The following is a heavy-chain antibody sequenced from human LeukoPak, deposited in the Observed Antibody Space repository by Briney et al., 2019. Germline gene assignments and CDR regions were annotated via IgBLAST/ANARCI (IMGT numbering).Heavy chain of an antibody. J-gene: IGHJ6*04. Sequence: TSETLSLTCTVSGGSISSYYWSWIRQPPGKGLEWIGYIYYSGSTNYNPSLKSRVTISVDTSKNQFSLKLSSVTAADTAVYYCARGEDTVVVPAAKKYYYYGMDVWGKGTTVTVSS. D-gene: IGHD2-2*01. V-gene: IGHV4-59*01. CDR3: ARGEDTVVVPAAKKYYYYGMDV. CDR1: GGSISSYY. CDR2: IYYSGST.